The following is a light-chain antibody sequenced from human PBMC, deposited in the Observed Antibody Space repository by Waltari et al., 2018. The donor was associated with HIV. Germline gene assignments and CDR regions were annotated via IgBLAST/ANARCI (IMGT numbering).Light chain of an antibody. Sequence: QSALTQPASVSGSPGQSITISCTGTSSDVGSYNLVSWYQQHPGKDPKLIFYESRKRPSGVFYRFSGSKSDETASLTISGLQAEDEADYYCCSYAGSSTLIFGGGTKLTVL. CDR2: ESR. J-gene: IGLJ2*01. CDR3: CSYAGSSTLI. V-gene: IGLV2-23*01. CDR1: SSDVGSYNL.